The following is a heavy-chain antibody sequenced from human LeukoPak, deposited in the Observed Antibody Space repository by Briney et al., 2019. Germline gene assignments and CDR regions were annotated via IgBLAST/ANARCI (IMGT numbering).Heavy chain of an antibody. V-gene: IGHV4-59*01. CDR1: GGSISSYY. Sequence: SETLSLTCTVSGGSISSYYWSWIRQPPGKGLEWIGYIYYSGSTNYNPSLKSRVTISVDTSKNQSSLKLSSVTAADTAVYYCARGRYGDYDDYWGQGTLVTVSS. J-gene: IGHJ4*02. CDR2: IYYSGST. D-gene: IGHD4-17*01. CDR3: ARGRYGDYDDY.